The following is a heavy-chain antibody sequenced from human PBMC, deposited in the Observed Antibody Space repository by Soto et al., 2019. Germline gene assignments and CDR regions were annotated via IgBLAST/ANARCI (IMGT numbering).Heavy chain of an antibody. CDR1: GYTFSNYG. J-gene: IGHJ4*02. V-gene: IGHV1-18*01. CDR3: AGGGVATTTYQPLLYPAFDY. CDR2: ISLYSDGT. D-gene: IGHD5-12*01. Sequence: ASVKVSCKASGYTFSNYGITWVRQAPGQPLEWLGWISLYSDGTNYAQKFQGRVSMTTDTSTTTAYMELRSLRSEDTAVYYCAGGGVATTTYQPLLYPAFDYWGQGTLVTVSS.